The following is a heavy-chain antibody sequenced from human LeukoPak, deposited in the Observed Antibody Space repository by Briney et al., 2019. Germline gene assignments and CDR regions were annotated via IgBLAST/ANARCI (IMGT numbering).Heavy chain of an antibody. CDR2: ISYDGSNK. D-gene: IGHD5-12*01. J-gene: IGHJ4*02. CDR1: GFTFSSYG. Sequence: GRSLRLSCAASGFTFSSYGMHWVRQAPGKGLEWVAVISYDGSNKYYAGSVRGRFTISRDNSKNTLYLQMSSLRAEDTAVYYCARDRGVAAHLDYWGQGTLVTVSS. V-gene: IGHV3-30*03. CDR3: ARDRGVAAHLDY.